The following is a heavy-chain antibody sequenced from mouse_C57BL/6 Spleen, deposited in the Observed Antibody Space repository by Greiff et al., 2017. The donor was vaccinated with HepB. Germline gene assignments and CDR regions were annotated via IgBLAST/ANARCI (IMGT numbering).Heavy chain of an antibody. Sequence: EVMLVESGGGLVKPGGSLKLSCAASGFTFSSYAMSWVRQTPEKRLEWVATISDGGSYTYYPDNVKGRFTISRDNAKNNLYLQMSHLKSEDTAMYYCAREGNDGSSYWYFDVWGTGTTVTVSS. V-gene: IGHV5-4*01. CDR3: AREGNDGSSYWYFDV. CDR2: ISDGGSYT. J-gene: IGHJ1*03. CDR1: GFTFSSYA. D-gene: IGHD1-1*01.